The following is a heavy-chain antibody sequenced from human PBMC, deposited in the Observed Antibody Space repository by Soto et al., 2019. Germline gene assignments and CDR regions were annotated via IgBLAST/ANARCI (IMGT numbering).Heavy chain of an antibody. J-gene: IGHJ6*04. CDR2: IYPGDSDT. CDR3: AITEAAGTYYYGMDV. Sequence: GESLKISCKGSGYIFTSYWIGWVRQMPGKGLEWMGIIYPGDSDTRYSPSFQGQVTISADKSISTAYLQWSSLKASDTAIYYCAITEAAGTYYYGMDVWGKGTTGTVS. CDR1: GYIFTSYW. D-gene: IGHD6-13*01. V-gene: IGHV5-51*01.